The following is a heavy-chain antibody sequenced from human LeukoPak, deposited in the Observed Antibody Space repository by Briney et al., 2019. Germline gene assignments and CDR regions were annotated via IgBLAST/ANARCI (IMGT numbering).Heavy chain of an antibody. J-gene: IGHJ4*02. CDR1: GFTFSRYW. V-gene: IGHV3-74*03. CDR3: VRDNYGVDY. CDR2: IVSEGSST. D-gene: IGHD3-10*01. Sequence: GGSLRLSFAASGFTFSRYWMKWFRKAPGKGLVWVSHIVSEGSSTTYADSVKGRFTTSRDNAKNTLYLQMNSLRAEDTAVYYCVRDNYGVDYWGQGTLVTVSS.